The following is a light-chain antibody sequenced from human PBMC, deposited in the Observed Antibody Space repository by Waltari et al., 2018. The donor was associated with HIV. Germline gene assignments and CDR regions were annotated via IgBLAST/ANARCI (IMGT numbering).Light chain of an antibody. CDR2: SNI. Sequence: SVLTQPPSASGTPGQRFTISGSPIISNIGANALSGYQQLPGTAPKLPVYSNIHRPSGVPDRFSGSKSGTSASLAISGLQSDDEADYYCATWDDNLNGRVFGTGTKVTVL. J-gene: IGLJ1*01. V-gene: IGLV1-44*01. CDR3: ATWDDNLNGRV. CDR1: ISNIGANA.